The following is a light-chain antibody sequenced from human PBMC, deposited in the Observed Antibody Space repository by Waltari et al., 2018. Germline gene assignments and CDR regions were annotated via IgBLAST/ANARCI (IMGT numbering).Light chain of an antibody. J-gene: IGKJ1*01. Sequence: DIVMTQSPDSLAVSPGEMATINCTSSQSVLYSTSNKSYLTWYQQKPGQPPKLLIYWASTRESGVPDRFSGSGSGTDFTLTISSLQAEDVAVYYCHQYYSTPWTFGQGTKVEIK. CDR3: HQYYSTPWT. CDR1: QSVLYSTSNKSY. V-gene: IGKV4-1*01. CDR2: WAS.